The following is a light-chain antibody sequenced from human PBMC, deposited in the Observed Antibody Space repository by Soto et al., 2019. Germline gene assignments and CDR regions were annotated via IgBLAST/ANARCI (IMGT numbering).Light chain of an antibody. V-gene: IGLV1-47*01. CDR2: RNN. CDR3: AAWDDSLSVV. J-gene: IGLJ2*01. Sequence: HSVLTQPPSASGTPGQRGTISFSGSSSNIGSNYVYWFQQLPGTAPKLLIYRNNQRPSGVPDRFSGSKSGTLASLAISGLRSDDEADYYCAAWDDSLSVVVGGGTKVTVL. CDR1: SSNIGSNY.